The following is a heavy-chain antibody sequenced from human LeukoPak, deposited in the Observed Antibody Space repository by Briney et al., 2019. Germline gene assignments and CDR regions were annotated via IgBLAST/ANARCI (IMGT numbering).Heavy chain of an antibody. J-gene: IGHJ4*02. CDR3: ARDSGERGSGSYLIAY. Sequence: SVKVSCKASGGTFSSYAISWVRQAPGQGLEWMGGIIPIFGTANYAQKFQGRVTITADESTSTAYMELSSLRSDDTAVYYCARDSGERGSGSYLIAYWGQGTLVTVSS. CDR2: IIPIFGTA. V-gene: IGHV1-69*13. CDR1: GGTFSSYA. D-gene: IGHD3-10*01.